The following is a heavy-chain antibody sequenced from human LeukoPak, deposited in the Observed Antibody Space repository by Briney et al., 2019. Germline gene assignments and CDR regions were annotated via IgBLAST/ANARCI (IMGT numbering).Heavy chain of an antibody. CDR3: ARGASGWEEYFQH. Sequence: PSETLSLTCTGSGGSISSYYWSWIRQPPGKGLEWIGYIYYSGSTNYNPSLKSRVTISVDTSKNQFSLKLSSVTAADTAVYYCARGASGWEEYFQHWGQGTLVTVSS. J-gene: IGHJ1*01. CDR2: IYYSGST. CDR1: GGSISSYY. V-gene: IGHV4-59*01. D-gene: IGHD6-19*01.